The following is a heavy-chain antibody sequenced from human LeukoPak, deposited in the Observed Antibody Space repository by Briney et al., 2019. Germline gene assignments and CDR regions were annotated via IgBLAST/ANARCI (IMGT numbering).Heavy chain of an antibody. CDR1: GFTFSSYW. CDR3: AREGGGYALDY. CDR2: IKQDGSEK. J-gene: IGHJ4*02. V-gene: IGHV3-7*01. Sequence: PGGSLRLSCAASGFTFSSYWMSWVRQAPGEGLEWVANIKQDGSEKYYVDSVKGRFTISRDSAKNSLYLQMNSLRAEDTAVYYCAREGGGYALDYWGQGTLVTVSS. D-gene: IGHD3-22*01.